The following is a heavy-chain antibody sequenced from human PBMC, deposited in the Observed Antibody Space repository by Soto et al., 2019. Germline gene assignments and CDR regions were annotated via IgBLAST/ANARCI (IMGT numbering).Heavy chain of an antibody. CDR1: GFTFGDHW. CDR3: ATSINYYGSGIYAFEI. Sequence: EVQLVESGGGLVQPGGSLRLSCAASGFTFGDHWMTWVRQAPGKGLQWVANINQDGSMKFYLDSVKGRFTLSRDNAKNSLYLQMNGLRAEDTAVYYCATSINYYGSGIYAFEIWGQGTMVTVSS. CDR2: INQDGSMK. D-gene: IGHD3-10*01. J-gene: IGHJ3*02. V-gene: IGHV3-7*01.